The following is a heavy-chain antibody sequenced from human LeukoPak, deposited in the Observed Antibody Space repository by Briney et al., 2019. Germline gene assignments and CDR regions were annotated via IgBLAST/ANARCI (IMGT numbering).Heavy chain of an antibody. CDR2: TRNKANSYTT. V-gene: IGHV3-72*01. D-gene: IGHD2-15*01. CDR1: GFTFSSYE. Sequence: PGGSLRLSCAASGFTFSSYEMNWVRQAPGKGLEWVGRTRNKANSYTTEYAASVKGRFTISRDDSKNSLYLQMNSLKTEDTAVYYCARGSFFGGKDRRGLDYWGQGTLVTVSS. CDR3: ARGSFFGGKDRRGLDY. J-gene: IGHJ4*02.